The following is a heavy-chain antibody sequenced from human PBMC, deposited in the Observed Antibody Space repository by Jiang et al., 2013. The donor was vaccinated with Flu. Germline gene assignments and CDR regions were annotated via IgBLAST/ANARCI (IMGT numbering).Heavy chain of an antibody. Sequence: QLVESGGGVVRPGRSLRLSCAASGLIFDIYGMHWVRQAPGKGLEWVASISYDGSETKYADSVKGRLTISRDNSENTVSLHMNSLRPEDTAIYYCAKGQTVAGEFDSWGQGSLVTVSP. J-gene: IGHJ4*01. CDR1: GLIFDIYG. D-gene: IGHD6-19*01. CDR3: AKGQTVAGEFDS. CDR2: ISYDGSET. V-gene: IGHV3-30*18.